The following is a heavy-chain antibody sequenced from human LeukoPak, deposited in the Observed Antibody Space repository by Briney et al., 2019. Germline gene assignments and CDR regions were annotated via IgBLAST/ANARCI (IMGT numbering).Heavy chain of an antibody. J-gene: IGHJ5*02. D-gene: IGHD5-12*01. CDR3: AQQKAGYSGSPSWFDP. Sequence: ASVNVSCNVSGYSLSDLSLQWVRQAPGQGLEWMGGFNPEHTETIYSQKFQGRVTLTEDTSTDTAYMELSSLRSEDTAMYFCAQQKAGYSGSPSWFDPWGQGTLLTVSS. CDR2: FNPEHTET. V-gene: IGHV1-24*01. CDR1: GYSLSDLS.